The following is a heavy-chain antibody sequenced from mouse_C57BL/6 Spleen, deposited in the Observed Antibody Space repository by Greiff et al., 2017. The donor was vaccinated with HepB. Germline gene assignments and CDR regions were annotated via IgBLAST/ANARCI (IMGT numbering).Heavy chain of an antibody. Sequence: EVKLMESGGGLVKPGGSLKLSCAASGFTFSSYTMSWVRQTPEKRLEWVASISGGGGNTYYPDSVKGRFTISRDNAKNTRYLQMSSLRSEDTALYYCARQLRYFDYWGQGTTLTVSS. CDR1: GFTFSSYT. V-gene: IGHV5-9*01. CDR3: ARQLRYFDY. CDR2: ISGGGGNT. J-gene: IGHJ2*01. D-gene: IGHD1-1*01.